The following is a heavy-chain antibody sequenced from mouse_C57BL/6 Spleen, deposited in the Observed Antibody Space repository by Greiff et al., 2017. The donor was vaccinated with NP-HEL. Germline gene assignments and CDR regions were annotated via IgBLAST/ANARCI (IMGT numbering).Heavy chain of an antibody. J-gene: IGHJ2*01. CDR2: ISDGGSYT. D-gene: IGHD4-1*01. V-gene: IGHV5-4*03. CDR3: ARGGANWDDY. CDR1: GFTFSSYA. Sequence: EVKLVESGGGLVKPGGSLKLSCAASGFTFSSYAMSWVRQTPEKRLEWVATISDGGSYTYYPDNVKGRFTISRDNAKNNLYLQMSHLKSEDTAMYYCARGGANWDDYWGQGTTLTVSS.